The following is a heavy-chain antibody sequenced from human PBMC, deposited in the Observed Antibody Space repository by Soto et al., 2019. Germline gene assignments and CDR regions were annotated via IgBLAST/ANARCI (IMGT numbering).Heavy chain of an antibody. CDR3: AAVAEYYYDSSGYHTGPPIGRY. CDR1: GFTFTSSA. D-gene: IGHD3-22*01. Sequence: SVKVSCKASGFTFTSSAVQWLRQARGQRLEWIGWIVVGSGNTNYAQKFQERVTITRDMSTSTAYMGLSSLRSEDTAVYYCAAVAEYYYDSSGYHTGPPIGRYWGQGTLVTVSS. CDR2: IVVGSGNT. J-gene: IGHJ4*02. V-gene: IGHV1-58*01.